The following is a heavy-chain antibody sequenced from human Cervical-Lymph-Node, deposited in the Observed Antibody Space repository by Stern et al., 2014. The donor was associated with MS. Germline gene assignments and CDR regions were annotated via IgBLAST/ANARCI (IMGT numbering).Heavy chain of an antibody. V-gene: IGHV2-5*02. Sequence: QVTLRESGPALVKPTQTLTLSCTFSGFSFSNSGLGVGWIRQPPGEALVWLAYIYWDDQKRYSPSLKSRLTITKDTSKNQVVLTLTNVDPVDTATYYCAHRTAGPFDYWGQGTLVTVSS. CDR1: GFSFSNSGLG. CDR3: AHRTAGPFDY. J-gene: IGHJ4*02. CDR2: IYWDDQK.